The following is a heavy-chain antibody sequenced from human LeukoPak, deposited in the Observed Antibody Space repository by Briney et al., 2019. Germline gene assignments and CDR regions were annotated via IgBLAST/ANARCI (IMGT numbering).Heavy chain of an antibody. CDR1: GYTFTDYY. V-gene: IGHV1-2*02. CDR3: SREDY. J-gene: IGHJ4*02. CDR2: INPNSGVT. Sequence: ASVKVSCKASGYTFTDYYLHWVRQAPGQGLEWVGCINPNSGVTNYAQKFQGRVSMTSDTSISTVYMELSRLRSDDTAVYYCSREDYWGQGTLVTVSS.